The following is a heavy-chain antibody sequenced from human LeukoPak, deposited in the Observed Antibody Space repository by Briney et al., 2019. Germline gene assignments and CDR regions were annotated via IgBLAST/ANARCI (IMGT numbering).Heavy chain of an antibody. CDR3: ARGHDYYDSSDYYYFNY. CDR1: GFTFSSYA. Sequence: GALRLSCAASGFTFSSYAMHWVRPAPGKGLEWVAVIWYDGSNKYYADSVKGRFTISRDNSKNTLYVQMNSLRAEDTAVYYCARGHDYYDSSDYYYFNYWGQGTLVTVSS. J-gene: IGHJ4*02. CDR2: IWYDGSNK. D-gene: IGHD3-22*01. V-gene: IGHV3-33*08.